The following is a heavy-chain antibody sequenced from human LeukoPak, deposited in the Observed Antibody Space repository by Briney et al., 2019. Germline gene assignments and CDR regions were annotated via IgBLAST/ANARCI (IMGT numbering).Heavy chain of an antibody. Sequence: GGSLRLSCAASGFTFSSYAMSWVRQAPGKGLEWASAISGSGGSTYYADSVKGRFTISRDNSKNTLYLQMNSLRAEDTAVYYCANLGWEYYDILTGPRFDYWGQGPLVTVSS. J-gene: IGHJ4*02. CDR2: ISGSGGST. V-gene: IGHV3-23*01. CDR3: ANLGWEYYDILTGPRFDY. D-gene: IGHD3-9*01. CDR1: GFTFSSYA.